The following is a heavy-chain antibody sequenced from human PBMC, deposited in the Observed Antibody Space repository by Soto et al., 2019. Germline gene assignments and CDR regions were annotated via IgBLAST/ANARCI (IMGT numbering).Heavy chain of an antibody. V-gene: IGHV4-59*01. D-gene: IGHD3-22*01. CDR2: VSYSGNI. CDR3: ARGSSGYFPTLFWF. J-gene: IGHJ4*01. CDR1: GGSISNYY. Sequence: SETLSLTCTVSGGSISNYYWNWIRQSPGKGLEWIGYVSYSGNINYSPSLKSRVTISVDTSKNQFSLNLTSVTAADTAVYYCARGSSGYFPTLFWFWGQGTLVTVSS.